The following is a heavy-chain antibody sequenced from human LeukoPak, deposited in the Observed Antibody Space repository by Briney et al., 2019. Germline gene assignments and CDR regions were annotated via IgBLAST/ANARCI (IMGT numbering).Heavy chain of an antibody. V-gene: IGHV4-34*01. D-gene: IGHD4-11*01. Sequence: SETLSLTCAVCGGSFSGYYWSWIRQPPGKGLEWIGEINHSGSTNYNPSLKSRVTISVDTSKNQFSLKLSSVTAADTAVYYCASDYSTNYWGQGTLVTVSP. J-gene: IGHJ4*02. CDR2: INHSGST. CDR3: ASDYSTNY. CDR1: GGSFSGYY.